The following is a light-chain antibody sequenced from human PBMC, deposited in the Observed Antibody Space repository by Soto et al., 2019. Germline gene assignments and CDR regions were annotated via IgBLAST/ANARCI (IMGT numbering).Light chain of an antibody. V-gene: IGLV1-44*01. CDR2: NDY. CDR1: SSNIGIHA. CDR3: ATWDASLNGHV. J-gene: IGLJ1*01. Sequence: QSVLTQPPSASGTPGQRVSISCSGSSSNIGIHAVSWYQQLPGTAPRLLIFNDYERPSGVPDRFSGSKSGSSASLAISGLRSEDEADYYCATWDASLNGHVFGTGTKVTVL.